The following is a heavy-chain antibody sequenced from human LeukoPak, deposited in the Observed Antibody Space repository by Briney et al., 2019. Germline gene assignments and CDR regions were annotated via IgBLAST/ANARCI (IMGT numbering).Heavy chain of an antibody. Sequence: PGGSLRLSCAASGFTFSSYSMNWVRQAPGKGLEWVSYISSSSSTIYYADSVKGRLTISRDNAKNSLYLQMNSLRAEDTAVYYCARVSYGSGSYYIDYWGQGTLVTVSS. CDR3: ARVSYGSGSYYIDY. CDR1: GFTFSSYS. CDR2: ISSSSSTI. D-gene: IGHD3-10*01. V-gene: IGHV3-48*01. J-gene: IGHJ4*02.